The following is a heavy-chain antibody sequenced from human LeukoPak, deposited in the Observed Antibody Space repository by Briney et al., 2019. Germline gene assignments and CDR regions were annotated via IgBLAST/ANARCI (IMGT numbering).Heavy chain of an antibody. J-gene: IGHJ4*02. D-gene: IGHD3-10*01. CDR2: VDHSGGT. Sequence: SETLSLTCTVSGGSISSNNYYWGWIRQPPGKGLEWIGSVDHSGGTYYNPSLRSRVSISVDTSKNQFSLKLSSVTAADTAVYSCAGFTFFRGVITFDYWGQGTLVTVSS. CDR1: GGSISSNNYY. V-gene: IGHV4-39*07. CDR3: AGFTFFRGVITFDY.